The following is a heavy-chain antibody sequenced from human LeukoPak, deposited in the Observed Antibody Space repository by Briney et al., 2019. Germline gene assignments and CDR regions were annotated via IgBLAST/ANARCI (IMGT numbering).Heavy chain of an antibody. CDR1: GYTFTSYD. D-gene: IGHD1-7*01. Sequence: ASVKVSCKASGYTFTSYDINWVRQATGQGLEWMGWMNPNSGNTGYAQKFQGRVTITRDTSASTAYMELSSLRSEDTAVYYCARDGTRAFDIWGQGTMVTVSS. CDR2: MNPNSGNT. J-gene: IGHJ3*02. CDR3: ARDGTRAFDI. V-gene: IGHV1-8*03.